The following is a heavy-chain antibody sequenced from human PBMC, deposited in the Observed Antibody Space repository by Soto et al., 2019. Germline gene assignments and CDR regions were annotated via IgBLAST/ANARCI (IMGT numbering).Heavy chain of an antibody. CDR3: ATRRGGRYYYYYGMDV. CDR2: IIPIFGTA. V-gene: IGHV1-69*01. D-gene: IGHD1-26*01. CDR1: GGTFSSYA. J-gene: IGHJ6*02. Sequence: QVQLVQSGAEVKKPGSSVKVSCKASGGTFSSYAISWVRQAPGQGLEWMGGIIPIFGTANYAQKFQGRVTMAADQSTSTAYMELRSLRSEDTAVYYCATRRGGRYYYYYGMDVWRQGTTVTVSS.